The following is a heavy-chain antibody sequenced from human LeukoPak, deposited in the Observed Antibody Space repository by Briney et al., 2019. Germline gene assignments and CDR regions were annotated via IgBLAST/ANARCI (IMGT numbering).Heavy chain of an antibody. CDR3: ARSSGTGTFSY. D-gene: IGHD6-25*01. J-gene: IGHJ4*02. V-gene: IGHV4-39*02. CDR2: VYYGRSP. CDR1: GDSISRSTYY. Sequence: SETLSLTCTVSGDSISRSTYYWAWIRQPPGKGLEWIGSVYYGRSPYFNPSLESRATISVDTSKNHFSLKMSSVAAADTAVYYCARSSGTGTFSYWGQGTLVIVSS.